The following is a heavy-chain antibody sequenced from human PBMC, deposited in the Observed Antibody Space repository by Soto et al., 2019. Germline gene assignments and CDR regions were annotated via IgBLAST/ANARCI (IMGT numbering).Heavy chain of an antibody. CDR1: GYTFTSYA. V-gene: IGHV1-3*01. CDR3: ARDRPYYDYVWGSYRDYYYYGMDV. D-gene: IGHD3-16*02. CDR2: INAGNGNT. Sequence: ASVKVSCKASGYTFTSYAMHWVRQAPGQRLEWMGWINAGNGNTKDSQKFQGRVTITRDTSASTAYMELSSLRSEDTAVYYCARDRPYYDYVWGSYRDYYYYGMDVWGQGTTVTVSS. J-gene: IGHJ6*02.